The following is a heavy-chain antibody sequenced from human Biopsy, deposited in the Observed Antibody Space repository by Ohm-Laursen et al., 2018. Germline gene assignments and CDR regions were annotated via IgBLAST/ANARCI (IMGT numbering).Heavy chain of an antibody. V-gene: IGHV3-21*01. J-gene: IGHJ4*02. Sequence: GSLRLSCTASGFTFSGFSMNWVRQAPGKGLEWVSYISASGNHTYYTDSVKGRFTVSRDNGKNSVYLQMNSLRVEDTAVYYCARDGEAKYCKHGVCPSDFWGQGTLVTVSS. CDR3: ARDGEAKYCKHGVCPSDF. D-gene: IGHD2-8*01. CDR2: ISASGNHT. CDR1: GFTFSGFS.